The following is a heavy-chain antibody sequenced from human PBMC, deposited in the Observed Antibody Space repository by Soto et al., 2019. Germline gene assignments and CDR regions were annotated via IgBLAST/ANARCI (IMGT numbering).Heavy chain of an antibody. CDR2: ISSSGNTI. V-gene: IGHV3-48*03. CDR3: ARGLSASYYKYFWLDP. CDR1: GFIFSSYE. J-gene: IGHJ5*02. D-gene: IGHD1-26*01. Sequence: EVQLVESGGGLVQPGGSLRLSCAASGFIFSSYEMNWVRQAPGKGLEWISYISSSGNTIYYADSVKGLFTISRDNAKYSLYIQMKRPSAEDTAVYYCARGLSASYYKYFWLDPWGQGTLVTGSS.